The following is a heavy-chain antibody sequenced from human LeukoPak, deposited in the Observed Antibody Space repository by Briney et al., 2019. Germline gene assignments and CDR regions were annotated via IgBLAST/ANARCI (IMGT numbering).Heavy chain of an antibody. CDR3: ARDSGTYHTLNS. D-gene: IGHD1-26*01. CDR1: GYSISSGFY. J-gene: IGHJ5*02. Sequence: PSETLSLTCAVSGYSISSGFYWGWIRQTPGKVLEWIASMFHSGSTYYNPSLKTRVAISVDTSKNQFSLKLTSVTAADTAIYYCARDSGTYHTLNSWGQGTLVTVSS. CDR2: MFHSGST. V-gene: IGHV4-38-2*02.